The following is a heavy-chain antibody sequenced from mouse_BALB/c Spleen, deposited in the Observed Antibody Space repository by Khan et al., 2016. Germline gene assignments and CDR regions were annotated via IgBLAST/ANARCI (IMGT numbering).Heavy chain of an antibody. V-gene: IGHV1S29*02. CDR3: ARNYDYDE. D-gene: IGHD2-4*01. CDR2: IYPHNGDT. CDR1: GYTFTDYN. Sequence: VQLQQSGPELVKPGASVKISCKASGYTFTDYNIHWMKQSHGKSLEWIGYIYPHNGDTAYNQKFKSKATLTVDISSNTANMELRGLTSEDSAVXYCARNYDYDEWGQSTTLTVSS. J-gene: IGHJ2*01.